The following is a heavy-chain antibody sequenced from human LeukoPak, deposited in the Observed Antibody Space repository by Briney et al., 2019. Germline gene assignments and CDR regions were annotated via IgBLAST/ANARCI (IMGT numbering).Heavy chain of an antibody. CDR3: ARDKFVEGDYGDYYLVGFDY. CDR1: GGTFSSYA. CDR2: IIPIFGTA. Sequence: GASVKVSCKASGGTFSSYAISWVRQAPGQGLEWMGGIIPIFGTANYAQKFQGRVTITADESTSTAYMELSSLRSEDTAVYYCARDKFVEGDYGDYYLVGFDYWGQGTLVTVSS. V-gene: IGHV1-69*13. D-gene: IGHD4-17*01. J-gene: IGHJ4*02.